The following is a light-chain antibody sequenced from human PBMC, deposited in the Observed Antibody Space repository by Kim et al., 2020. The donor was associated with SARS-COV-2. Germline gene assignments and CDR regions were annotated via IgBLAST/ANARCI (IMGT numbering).Light chain of an antibody. CDR2: AAS. Sequence: EIVMTQSPGTLSVSPGERATLSCRASQSVSSNLAWYQQKPGQAPRLLIYAASIRATGIPARFSGSGSGTEFTLTISILQSEDFAVYYCQQYINWPPVLTFGGGTKVDIK. CDR3: QQYINWPPVLT. J-gene: IGKJ4*01. V-gene: IGKV3D-15*03. CDR1: QSVSSN.